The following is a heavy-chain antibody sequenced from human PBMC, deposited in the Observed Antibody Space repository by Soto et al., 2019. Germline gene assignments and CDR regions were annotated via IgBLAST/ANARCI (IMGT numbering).Heavy chain of an antibody. D-gene: IGHD3-10*01. CDR3: ARLADPLVRGSKTDFYKMDV. Sequence: GAAVKFSYKESGYTFTNCGITWVRQAPGQGLECIGWISVYNGNKNYAQKFQGRLTMTTDTSTSTAYRELRSLQSDDTAIYFCARLADPLVRGSKTDFYKMDVWGQGTTVTVSS. CDR2: ISVYNGNK. CDR1: GYTFTNCG. J-gene: IGHJ6*02. V-gene: IGHV1-18*01.